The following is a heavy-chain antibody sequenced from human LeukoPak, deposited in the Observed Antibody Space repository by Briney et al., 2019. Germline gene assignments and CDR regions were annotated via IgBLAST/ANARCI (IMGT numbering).Heavy chain of an antibody. CDR3: ARGSRTGSYSTLYFFDY. D-gene: IGHD1-26*01. CDR1: GYTFTSYY. CDR2: INTNTGNP. V-gene: IGHV7-4-1*02. Sequence: ASVKVSCKASGYTFTSYYMHWVRQAPGQGLEWMGWINTNTGNPTYAQGFTGRFVFSLDTPVSTAYLQISSLKAEDTAVYYCARGSRTGSYSTLYFFDYWGQGTLVTVSS. J-gene: IGHJ4*02.